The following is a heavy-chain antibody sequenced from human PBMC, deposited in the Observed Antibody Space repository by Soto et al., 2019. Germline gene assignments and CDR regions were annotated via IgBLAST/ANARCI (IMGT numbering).Heavy chain of an antibody. CDR2: ISAYNGNT. CDR3: ARDQEYSYGYYYYCGIDV. V-gene: IGHV1-18*04. J-gene: IGHJ6*04. CDR1: GYTFTSYG. Sequence: ASVTVSCTASGYTFTSYGISWVRQAPGQGLEWMGWISAYNGNTNYAQKLQGRVTMTTDTSTSTAYMELRSLRSDDTAVYYCARDQEYSYGYYYYCGIDVWGKGTTVTVYS. D-gene: IGHD5-18*01.